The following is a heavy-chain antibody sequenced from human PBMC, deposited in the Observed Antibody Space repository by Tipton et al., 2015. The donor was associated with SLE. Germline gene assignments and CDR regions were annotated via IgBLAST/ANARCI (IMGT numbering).Heavy chain of an antibody. CDR1: GGSFSGYY. D-gene: IGHD3-9*01. CDR2: INHSGST. V-gene: IGHV4-34*01. J-gene: IGHJ3*01. Sequence: LRLSCAVYGGSFSGYYWSWIRQPPGKGLEWIGEINHSGSTNYNPSLKSRVTISVDTSKNQFSLKLRSVTAADTAVYYCASGILTGNAAFDDWGQRTMVSVSP. CDR3: ASGILTGNAAFDD.